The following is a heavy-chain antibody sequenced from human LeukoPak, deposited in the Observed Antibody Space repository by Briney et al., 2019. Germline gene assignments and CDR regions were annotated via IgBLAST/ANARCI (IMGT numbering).Heavy chain of an antibody. J-gene: IGHJ5*02. V-gene: IGHV3-7*01. CDR2: IKPDGSER. D-gene: IGHD3-10*01. Sequence: PGGSLRLSCAASGFTFSAYWMSWVRQAPGKGPEWVANIKPDGSERSYVDSVKGRFTISRDNAKNSLYLQMNSLRAEDTALYYCARGGSWFAPWGQGTLVTVSS. CDR3: ARGGSWFAP. CDR1: GFTFSAYW.